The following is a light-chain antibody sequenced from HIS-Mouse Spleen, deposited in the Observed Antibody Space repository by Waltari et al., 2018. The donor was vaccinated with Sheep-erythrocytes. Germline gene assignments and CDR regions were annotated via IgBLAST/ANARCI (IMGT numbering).Light chain of an antibody. V-gene: IGLV2-11*01. CDR3: CSYAGSYTYV. J-gene: IGLJ1*01. CDR2: DVS. CDR1: SSDVGGYNS. Sequence: QSALTQPRSVSGSPGQSVTIPCTGTSSDVGGYNSVSWYQPHTGKAPKLMIYDVSKRPSGVPDRFSGSKSGNTASLTISGLQAEDEADYYCCSYAGSYTYVFGTGTKVTVL.